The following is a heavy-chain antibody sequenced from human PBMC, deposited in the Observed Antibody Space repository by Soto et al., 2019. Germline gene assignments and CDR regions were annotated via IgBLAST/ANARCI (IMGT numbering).Heavy chain of an antibody. Sequence: EVQLLESGGGLVQPGGSLRLSCAASGFTFSSYAMSWVRQAPGKGLEWVSAISGSGGSTYYADSVKGRFTISRDNSKTTLYLQMNSLRAEDTAVYYCAKDPYVVVTAIRGYWGQGTLVTVSS. CDR2: ISGSGGST. V-gene: IGHV3-23*01. CDR3: AKDPYVVVTAIRGY. J-gene: IGHJ4*02. D-gene: IGHD2-21*02. CDR1: GFTFSSYA.